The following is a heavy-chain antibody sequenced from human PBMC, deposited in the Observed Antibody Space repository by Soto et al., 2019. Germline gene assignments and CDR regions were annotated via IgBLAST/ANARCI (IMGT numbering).Heavy chain of an antibody. CDR1: GGTVASSHW. D-gene: IGHD2-21*02. CDR3: AREIVTAEGKKYFDH. V-gene: IGHV4-4*02. Sequence: SETLSLTCGVSGGTVASSHWWSWVRQSPGRGLEWIGNVYHTGDTNFNPSLQSRVTFSVDKSNNQFSLRLTSVTAADTAVYFCAREIVTAEGKKYFDHWGPGTLVTVSS. J-gene: IGHJ4*01. CDR2: VYHTGDT.